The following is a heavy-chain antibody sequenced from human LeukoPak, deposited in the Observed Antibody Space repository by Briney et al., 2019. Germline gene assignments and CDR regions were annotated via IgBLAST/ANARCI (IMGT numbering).Heavy chain of an antibody. J-gene: IGHJ4*02. Sequence: ASVKVSCKASGGTFSSYAISWVRQASGQGLEWIERIIPIFGTANYAQKFQGRVTITTDESTSTAYMELSSMRSEETAVYYCARVGPAAKLTFNYWGQGTLVTVSS. CDR3: ARVGPAAKLTFNY. V-gene: IGHV1-69*05. CDR2: IIPIFGTA. CDR1: GGTFSSYA. D-gene: IGHD2-2*01.